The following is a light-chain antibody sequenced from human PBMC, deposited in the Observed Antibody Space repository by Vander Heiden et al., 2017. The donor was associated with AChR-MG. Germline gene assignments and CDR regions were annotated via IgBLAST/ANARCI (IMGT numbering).Light chain of an antibody. V-gene: IGKV3-11*01. J-gene: IGKJ2*01. Sequence: EIVLTQSPATLSLSPGERATLSCRASQSISSYLAWYQQKPGQAPRLLIYDASNRATGTPARFSGSGSGTDFTLTISSLKPEDFGVYYCQQRNNGPPVYTFGQGTKLEIK. CDR3: QQRNNGPPVYT. CDR2: DAS. CDR1: QSISSY.